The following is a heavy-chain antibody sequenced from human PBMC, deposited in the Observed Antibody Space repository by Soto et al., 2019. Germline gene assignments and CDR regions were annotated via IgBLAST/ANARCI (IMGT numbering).Heavy chain of an antibody. CDR3: AKAVGAGWYFDL. D-gene: IGHD1-26*01. V-gene: IGHV3-23*01. CDR2: ISGSGGGT. Sequence: DVQLLESGGGLVQPGGSLRLSCAASGFSFSTYAMSWVRQAPGKGLEWVSAISGSGGGTYYADSVKGRFTISRDNSKSTLFLQMNSLRAEDTAVYYCAKAVGAGWYFDLWGRGTLVTASS. J-gene: IGHJ2*01. CDR1: GFSFSTYA.